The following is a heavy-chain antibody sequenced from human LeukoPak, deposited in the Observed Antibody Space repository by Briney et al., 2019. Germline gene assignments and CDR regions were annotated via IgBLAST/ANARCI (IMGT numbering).Heavy chain of an antibody. CDR1: GFTFSSYS. D-gene: IGHD1-26*01. J-gene: IGHJ4*02. CDR2: ISYDGSNK. V-gene: IGHV3-30*18. Sequence: GGSLRLSCVGSGFTFSSYSINWVRQAPGKGLEWVAVISYDGSNKYYADSVKGRFTISRDNSKNTLYLQMNSLRAEDTAVYYCAKESKWELPPHWGQGTLVTVSS. CDR3: AKESKWELPPH.